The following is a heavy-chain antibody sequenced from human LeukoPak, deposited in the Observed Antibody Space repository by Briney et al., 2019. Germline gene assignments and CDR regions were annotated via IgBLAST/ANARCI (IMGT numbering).Heavy chain of an antibody. J-gene: IGHJ4*02. V-gene: IGHV3-30*18. D-gene: IGHD3-22*01. CDR1: GFTFSSYG. CDR3: AKYYYDINDYHGVPGY. Sequence: GRSLRLSCAASGFTFSSYGMHWVRQAPGKGLEWVAVISFNGNNKYYADSVKGRFTISRDDSKNTLYLQTNSLRTEDTAVYYCAKYYYDINDYHGVPGYWGQGTLVTVSS. CDR2: ISFNGNNK.